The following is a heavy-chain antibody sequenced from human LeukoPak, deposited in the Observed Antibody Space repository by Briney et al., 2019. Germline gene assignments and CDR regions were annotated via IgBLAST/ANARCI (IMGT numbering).Heavy chain of an antibody. CDR3: ARADKTPDDIVVVVAATFRPKYYYYYMDV. D-gene: IGHD2-15*01. V-gene: IGHV4-39*07. CDR1: GGSISSSSYY. CDR2: IYYSGST. J-gene: IGHJ6*03. Sequence: SETLSLTCTVSGGSISSSSYYWGWIRQPPGKGLEWIGSIYYSGSTYYNPSLKSRVTISVDTSKNQFSLKLSSVTAADTAVYYCARADKTPDDIVVVVAATFRPKYYYYYMDVWGKGTTVTISS.